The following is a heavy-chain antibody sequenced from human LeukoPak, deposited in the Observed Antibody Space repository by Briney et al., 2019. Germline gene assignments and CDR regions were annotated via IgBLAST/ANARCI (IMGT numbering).Heavy chain of an antibody. D-gene: IGHD5-12*01. Sequence: PGGSLRLSCAASGFTFSSYAMSWVRQAPGKGLEWVSAISGSGGSTYYADSVKGRFTISRDNSKNTLYLQMNSLRAEDTAVYYCAKDRVGRWLQSPFDYWGQGTLVTVSS. CDR1: GFTFSSYA. CDR3: AKDRVGRWLQSPFDY. V-gene: IGHV3-23*01. CDR2: ISGSGGST. J-gene: IGHJ4*02.